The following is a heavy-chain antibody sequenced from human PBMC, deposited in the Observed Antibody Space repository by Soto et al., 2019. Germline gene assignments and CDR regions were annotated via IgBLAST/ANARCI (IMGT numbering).Heavy chain of an antibody. D-gene: IGHD2-15*01. CDR2: ISWNSGSI. CDR3: ASEYCSGGSCYYYGMDV. Sequence: GGSLRLSCGASGFTFDDYAMHWVRQAPGEGLEWVSGISWNSGSIGYADSVKGRFTISRDNAKNSLYLQMNSLRAEDTAVYYCASEYCSGGSCYYYGMDVWGQGTTVTVSS. CDR1: GFTFDDYA. J-gene: IGHJ6*02. V-gene: IGHV3-9*01.